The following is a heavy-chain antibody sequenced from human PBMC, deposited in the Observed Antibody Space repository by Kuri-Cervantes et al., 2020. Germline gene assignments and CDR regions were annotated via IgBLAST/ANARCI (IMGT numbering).Heavy chain of an antibody. CDR2: ISYDGSNT. D-gene: IGHD6-13*01. CDR1: GFTFSSYS. Sequence: GGSLRLSCAASGFTFSSYSMNWVRQAPGKGLEWVAVISYDGSNTYYADSVKGRFTISRDNSKNTLYLQMNSLRVEDTAVYYSARGWWKLVAAGPDFWGQGTQVTVSS. V-gene: IGHV3-30*03. J-gene: IGHJ4*02. CDR3: ARGWWKLVAAGPDF.